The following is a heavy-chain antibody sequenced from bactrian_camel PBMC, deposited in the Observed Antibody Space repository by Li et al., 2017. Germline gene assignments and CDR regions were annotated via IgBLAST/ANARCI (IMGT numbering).Heavy chain of an antibody. CDR3: AVERAGWVERVAHDCRGPIGY. Sequence: HVQLVESGGGSVQAGGSLNLSCTASGSTRDDYDMGWYRQAPGNECELVSRITSGGSTYHTGSVRGRFTISQDAAKNTIYLQMNSLVLEDTAVYYCAVERAGWVERVAHDCRGPIGYWGQGTQVTVS. V-gene: IGHV3S55*01. CDR2: ITSGGST. J-gene: IGHJ6*01. D-gene: IGHD3*01. CDR1: GSTRDDYD.